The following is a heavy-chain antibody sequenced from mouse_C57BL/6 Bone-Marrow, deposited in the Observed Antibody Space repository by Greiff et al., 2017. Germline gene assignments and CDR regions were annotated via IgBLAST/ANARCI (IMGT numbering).Heavy chain of an antibody. CDR1: GFTFSDYY. CDR3: AREGRGYYFDY. Sequence: EVQVVESGGGLVQPGGSLKLSCAASGFTFSDYYMYWVRQTPEKRLEWVAYISNGGGSTYYPDTVKGRFTLSRDNAKNTLYLQMSRLKSEDTARYYCAREGRGYYFDYWGQGTTLTVSS. J-gene: IGHJ2*01. CDR2: ISNGGGST. V-gene: IGHV5-12*01.